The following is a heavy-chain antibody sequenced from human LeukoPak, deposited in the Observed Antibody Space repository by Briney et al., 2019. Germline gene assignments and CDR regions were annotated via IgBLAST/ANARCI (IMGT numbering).Heavy chain of an antibody. V-gene: IGHV3-15*01. CDR3: ARMYSSGFYYFDY. CDR2: IKSKTDGGTT. Sequence: GGSLRLSCAASGFTFNNAWMSWVRQAPGKGLEWVGRIKSKTDGGTTDNAAPVKGRFTISRDDSKNTLFLQMNSLKTEDTAVYYCARMYSSGFYYFDYWGQGTLVTVSS. D-gene: IGHD6-19*01. J-gene: IGHJ4*02. CDR1: GFTFNNAW.